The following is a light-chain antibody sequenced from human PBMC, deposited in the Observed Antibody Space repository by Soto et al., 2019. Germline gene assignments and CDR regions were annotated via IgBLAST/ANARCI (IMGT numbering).Light chain of an antibody. J-gene: IGKJ1*01. CDR2: GAS. CDR1: QSLSYSY. V-gene: IGKV3-20*01. CDR3: QQYVSSPRT. Sequence: EIVLTQSPGTLSLSPGGRATLSCRASQSLSYSYLAWYQQKPGQAPRLLIYGASSRATGIPDRFSGSGSGTDFTLTISTLEPEDYAVYYCQQYVSSPRTFGQGTTVEIK.